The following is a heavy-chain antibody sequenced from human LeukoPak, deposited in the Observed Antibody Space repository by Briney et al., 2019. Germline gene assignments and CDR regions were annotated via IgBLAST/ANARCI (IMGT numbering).Heavy chain of an antibody. D-gene: IGHD6-19*01. CDR1: GGSISSYY. CDR3: ARQLRGEAVAGHLQPFDY. J-gene: IGHJ4*02. Sequence: KPSETLSLTCTVSGGSISSYYWNWIRQPPGKGLEWIGYIYYSGSTNYNPSLKSRVTISVDTSKNQFSLKLSPVTAADTAVYFCARQLRGEAVAGHLQPFDYWGQGTLVTVSS. CDR2: IYYSGST. V-gene: IGHV4-59*08.